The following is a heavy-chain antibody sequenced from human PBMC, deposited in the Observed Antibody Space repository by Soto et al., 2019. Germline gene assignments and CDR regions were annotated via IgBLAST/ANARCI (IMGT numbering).Heavy chain of an antibody. Sequence: SETLSLTCAVYGGSFSGYYWSWIRQPPGKGLEWIGEINHSGGTNYNPSLKSRVTISVDTSKNQFSLKLSSVTAADTAVYYCARVSGIYYYGMDVWGQGTTVT. J-gene: IGHJ6*02. CDR1: GGSFSGYY. CDR2: INHSGGT. D-gene: IGHD3-10*01. CDR3: ARVSGIYYYGMDV. V-gene: IGHV4-34*01.